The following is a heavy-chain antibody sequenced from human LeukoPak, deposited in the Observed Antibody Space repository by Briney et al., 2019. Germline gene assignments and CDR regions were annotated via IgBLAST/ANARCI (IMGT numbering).Heavy chain of an antibody. V-gene: IGHV3-30-3*01. CDR2: ISYDGSNK. J-gene: IGHJ4*02. D-gene: IGHD3-22*01. Sequence: GGSLRLSCAASGFTFSSYAMHWVRQAPGKGLEWVAVISYDGSNKYYADSVKGRFTISRDNSKNTLYLQMNSLRAEDTAVYYCASTSYDSSGYGLVSGDYWGQGTLVTVSS. CDR3: ASTSYDSSGYGLVSGDY. CDR1: GFTFSSYA.